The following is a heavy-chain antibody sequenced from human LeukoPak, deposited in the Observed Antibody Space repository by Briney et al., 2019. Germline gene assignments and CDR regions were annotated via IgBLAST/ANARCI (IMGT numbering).Heavy chain of an antibody. CDR1: GGSISSYY. V-gene: IGHV4-59*08. D-gene: IGHD1-26*01. J-gene: IGHJ3*01. Sequence: SETLSLTCTVSGGSISSYYWSWIRQPPGKGLEWIGYNSGSTNYNPSLKSRVTISLDTSQNQFSLKLSSVTAADTAVYYCARGRGYGGNYLRAFDFWGQGTMDSVPS. CDR2: NSGST. CDR3: ARGRGYGGNYLRAFDF.